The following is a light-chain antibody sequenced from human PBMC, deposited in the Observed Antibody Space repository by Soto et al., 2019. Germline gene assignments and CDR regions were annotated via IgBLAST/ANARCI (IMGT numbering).Light chain of an antibody. CDR1: SGFDVGTYK. CDR2: YKSDSDN. V-gene: IGLV5-45*03. CDR3: VIWHGYGWV. J-gene: IGLJ3*02. Sequence: QLVLTQPSSLSASPGASASLTCTLRSGFDVGTYKMYWYQQRPGSPPQYLLTYKSDSDNQQGSGVPSRFSGSKDASANAGIFLIAGLQSDDEADYYCVIWHGYGWVFGGGTKLTVL.